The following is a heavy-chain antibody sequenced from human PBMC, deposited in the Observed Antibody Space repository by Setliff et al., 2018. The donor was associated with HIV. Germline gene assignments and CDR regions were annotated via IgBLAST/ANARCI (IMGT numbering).Heavy chain of an antibody. Sequence: SETLSLTCTVSGDSISRGPYYWSWIRQSAGRGLEWIGRVYSNGDTNYNPSLRSRVIISVDRSKNQFFLTLVSVTAADTAVYYCARDVGGSEMATHFDYWGPGTLVTVSS. CDR3: ARDVGGSEMATHFDY. D-gene: IGHD3-16*01. CDR2: VYSNGDT. J-gene: IGHJ4*02. V-gene: IGHV4-61*02. CDR1: GDSISRGPYY.